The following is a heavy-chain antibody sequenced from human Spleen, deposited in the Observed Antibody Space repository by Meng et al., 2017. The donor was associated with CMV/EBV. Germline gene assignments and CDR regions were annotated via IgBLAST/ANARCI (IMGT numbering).Heavy chain of an antibody. D-gene: IGHD6-19*01. CDR3: ARDLGYSSDSGY. CDR1: GFTFSSYS. J-gene: IGHJ4*02. V-gene: IGHV3-21*01. CDR2: ISSSGTYI. Sequence: GESLKISCAASGFTFSSYSMNWVRQAPGKGLEWVSSISSSGTYIYNADSVRGRFTISRDIAKNSLYLQMNSLRAEDTAVYYCARDLGYSSDSGYWGQGTLVTVSS.